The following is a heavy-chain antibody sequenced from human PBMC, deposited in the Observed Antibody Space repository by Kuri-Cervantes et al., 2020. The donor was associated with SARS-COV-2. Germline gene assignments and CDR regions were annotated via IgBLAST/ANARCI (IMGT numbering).Heavy chain of an antibody. CDR3: ARYRAFGARADAFDI. Sequence: SETLSLTCTVSGASISSGSYYRSWIRQPAGKGLEWIGRIYTSGSTNYNPSLKSKVTISVHTSKNQFSLKLSSVTAADTAVYYCARYRAFGARADAFDIWGQGTMVTVSS. CDR2: IYTSGST. V-gene: IGHV4-61*02. J-gene: IGHJ3*02. CDR1: GASISSGSYY. D-gene: IGHD3-10*01.